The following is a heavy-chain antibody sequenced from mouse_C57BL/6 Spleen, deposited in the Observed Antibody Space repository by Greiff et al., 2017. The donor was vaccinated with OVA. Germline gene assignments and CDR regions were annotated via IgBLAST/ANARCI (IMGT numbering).Heavy chain of an antibody. CDR3: ARGLIYYGYDGGYFGV. J-gene: IGHJ1*03. V-gene: IGHV1-9*01. D-gene: IGHD2-2*01. CDR1: GYTFTGYW. CDR2: ILPGSGST. Sequence: VQLQQSGAELMKPGASVKLSCKATGYTFTGYWIEWVKQRPGHGLEWIGEILPGSGSTNYNEKFKGKATFTADTSSNTAYMQLSSLTTEDSAIYYCARGLIYYGYDGGYFGVWGTGTTVTVSS.